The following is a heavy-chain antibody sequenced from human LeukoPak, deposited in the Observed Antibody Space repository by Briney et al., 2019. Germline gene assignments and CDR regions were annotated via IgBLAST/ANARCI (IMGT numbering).Heavy chain of an antibody. CDR2: IYYSGST. Sequence: PSETLSLTCSVSGGSISSGDYYWSWIRQPPGTGLEWIGYIYYSGSTYYNPSLKSRVTISVDTSKNQFSLKLSSVTAADTAVYYCARGFLEWLPIDYWGQGTLVTVSS. CDR3: ARGFLEWLPIDY. J-gene: IGHJ4*02. CDR1: GGSISSGDYY. V-gene: IGHV4-30-4*08. D-gene: IGHD3-3*01.